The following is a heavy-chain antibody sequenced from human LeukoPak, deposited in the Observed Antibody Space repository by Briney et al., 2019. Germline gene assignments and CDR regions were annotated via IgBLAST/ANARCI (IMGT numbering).Heavy chain of an antibody. CDR1: GGSFSGYY. CDR2: INHSGST. Sequence: SETLSLTCAVYGGSFSGYYWSWIRQPPGKGLEWIGEINHSGSTNYNPSLKSRVTISVDTSKNQFSLKLSSVTAADTAVYYCARAKTLYYYDSSGYYDYWGQGTLVTVSS. D-gene: IGHD3-22*01. V-gene: IGHV4-34*01. CDR3: ARAKTLYYYDSSGYYDY. J-gene: IGHJ4*02.